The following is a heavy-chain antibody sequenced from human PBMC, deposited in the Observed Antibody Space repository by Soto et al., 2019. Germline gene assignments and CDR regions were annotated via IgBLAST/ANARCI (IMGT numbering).Heavy chain of an antibody. J-gene: IGHJ6*02. V-gene: IGHV3-33*01. CDR1: GFTFSSYG. D-gene: IGHD6-19*01. CDR2: IWYDGSNK. CDR3: ARDPKWLALYYYYGMDV. Sequence: QVQLVESGGGVVQPGRSLRLSCAASGFTFSSYGMHWVRQAPGKGLEWVAVIWYDGSNKYYADSVKGRFTISRDNSKNTLYLQMNSLRAEDTAVYYCARDPKWLALYYYYGMDVWGQGTTVTVSS.